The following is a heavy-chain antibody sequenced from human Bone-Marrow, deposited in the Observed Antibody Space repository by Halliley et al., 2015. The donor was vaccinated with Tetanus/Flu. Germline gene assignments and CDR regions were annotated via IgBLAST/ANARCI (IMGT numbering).Heavy chain of an antibody. V-gene: IGHV4-59*01. D-gene: IGHD2-21*01. Sequence: TLSLTCSVSGDSISGSYWSWIRQPPGKGLEWIGYIYYSGSTYYNPSLKSRVAISVDTSENKFSLKLNSVTAADTAVYYCARVGEAQYRYFDLWGRCTLVTVSS. CDR1: GDSISGSY. CDR3: ARVGEAQYRYFDL. J-gene: IGHJ2*01. CDR2: IYYSGST.